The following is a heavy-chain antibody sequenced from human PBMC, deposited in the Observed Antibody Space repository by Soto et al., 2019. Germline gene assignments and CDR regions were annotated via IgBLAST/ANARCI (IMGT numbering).Heavy chain of an antibody. CDR3: ARDVSRYCSSTSCLLYGMDV. J-gene: IGHJ6*02. CDR2: ISSSSSTI. Sequence: GGSLRLSCAASGFTFSSYSMNWVRQAPGKGLEWVSYISSSSSTIYCADSVKGRFTISRDNAKNSLYLQMNSLRDEDTAVYYCARDVSRYCSSTSCLLYGMDVWGQGTTVTVSS. V-gene: IGHV3-48*02. D-gene: IGHD2-2*01. CDR1: GFTFSSYS.